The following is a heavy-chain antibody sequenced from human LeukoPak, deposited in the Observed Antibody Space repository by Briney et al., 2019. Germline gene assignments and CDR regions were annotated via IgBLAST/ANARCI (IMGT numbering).Heavy chain of an antibody. J-gene: IGHJ4*02. CDR2: INPNSGGT. D-gene: IGHD3-3*01. V-gene: IGHV1-2*06. CDR1: GYTFTGYY. CDR3: ARGGFWSGYYLDY. Sequence: GASVKVSCKASGYTFTGYYMHWVRQAPGQGLEWMGRINPNSGGTNYAQKFQGRVTMTRDTSISTAYMELSRLRSDDTAVYYCARGGFWSGYYLDYWGQGTLVTASS.